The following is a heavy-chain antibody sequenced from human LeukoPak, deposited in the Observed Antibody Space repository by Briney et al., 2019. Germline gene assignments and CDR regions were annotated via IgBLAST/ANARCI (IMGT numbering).Heavy chain of an antibody. J-gene: IGHJ4*02. V-gene: IGHV4-59*11. Sequence: PSETLSLTCTVSGGSIGSHYWSWIRQPPGKGLEWIGYISYSGNTKYNPSLKSRVTISVDTSKNQFSLKLSSVTAADTAVYYCARSPFTMPFDYWGQGTLVTVSS. CDR3: ARSPFTMPFDY. CDR1: GGSIGSHY. CDR2: ISYSGNT. D-gene: IGHD3-10*01.